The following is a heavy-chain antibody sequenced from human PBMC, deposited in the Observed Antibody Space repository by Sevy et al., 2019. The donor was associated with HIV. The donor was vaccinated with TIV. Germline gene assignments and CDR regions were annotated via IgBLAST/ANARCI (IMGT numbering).Heavy chain of an antibody. Sequence: GGCLRLSCAASGFTFSSYTINWVRQAPGKGLEWVSSISSSSNYIYYADSVKGRFTISRDNAKNSLYLQMNSLGAEDTAVYYCARVYSGYYNSWGQGTLVTVSS. CDR3: ARVYSGYYNS. V-gene: IGHV3-21*01. J-gene: IGHJ4*02. CDR1: GFTFSSYT. CDR2: ISSSSNYI. D-gene: IGHD1-26*01.